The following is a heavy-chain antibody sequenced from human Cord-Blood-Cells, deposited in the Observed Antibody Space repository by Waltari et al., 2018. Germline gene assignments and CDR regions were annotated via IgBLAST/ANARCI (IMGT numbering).Heavy chain of an antibody. J-gene: IGHJ4*02. Sequence: QLQLQESGPGLVTPSETLSLTCTVSGGSISSSSYSCGWIRQPPGKGLEGTGSIYYSGNTYYNPSLKSRVTISVDTSKNQFSLKLSSGTAADTAVYYCARLATFGGVIVDYWGQGTLVTVSS. CDR2: IYYSGNT. CDR1: GGSISSSSYS. V-gene: IGHV4-39*01. D-gene: IGHD3-16*02. CDR3: ARLATFGGVIVDY.